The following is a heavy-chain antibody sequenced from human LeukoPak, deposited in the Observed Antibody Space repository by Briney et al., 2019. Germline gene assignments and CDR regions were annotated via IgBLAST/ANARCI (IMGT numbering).Heavy chain of an antibody. Sequence: GASVKVSCKASGYTFTSYGISWVRQAPGQGLEWMGWISGYNGNTNYAQKFQGRLTMTTDTSTSTAYMELRSLRSDDTAVYCCARAPGNLGIYHYGVDVWGQGTTVTVSS. J-gene: IGHJ6*02. CDR1: GYTFTSYG. CDR2: ISGYNGNT. CDR3: ARAPGNLGIYHYGVDV. D-gene: IGHD7-27*01. V-gene: IGHV1-18*01.